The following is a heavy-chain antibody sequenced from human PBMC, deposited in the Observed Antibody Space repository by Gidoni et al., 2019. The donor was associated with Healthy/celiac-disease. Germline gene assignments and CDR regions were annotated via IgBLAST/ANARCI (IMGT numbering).Heavy chain of an antibody. D-gene: IGHD3-16*02. V-gene: IGHV4-59*01. Sequence: QVQLQESGPGLVKPSETLSLPCTVSGGSISSYYWSWIRQPPGKGLEWIGYIYYSGSTNYNPSLKSRVTISVDTSKNQFSLKLSSVTAADTAVYYCARRYTVSSKFDYWGQGTLVTVSS. CDR2: IYYSGST. CDR1: GGSISSYY. CDR3: ARRYTVSSKFDY. J-gene: IGHJ4*02.